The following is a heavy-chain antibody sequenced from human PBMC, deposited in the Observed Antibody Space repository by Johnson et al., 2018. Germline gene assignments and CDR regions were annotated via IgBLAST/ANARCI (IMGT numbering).Heavy chain of an antibody. CDR3: AKGLRGKTYFQY. V-gene: IGHV3-23*01. Sequence: VQLQESGGGVVQPGGSLRLCCAASGFTFSTYVSWVRQAPGLGLEWVSTISDSGQHTFYADSVKGRFTISRDNSKDTVYLQMNTLRAEDTAVYYCAKGLRGKTYFQYWGQGTLVTVSS. J-gene: IGHJ1*01. CDR1: GFTFSTYV. CDR2: ISDSGQHT. D-gene: IGHD3-10*01.